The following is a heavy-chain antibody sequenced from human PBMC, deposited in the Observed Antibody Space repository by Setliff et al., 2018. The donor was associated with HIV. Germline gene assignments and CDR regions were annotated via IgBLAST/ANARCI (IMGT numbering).Heavy chain of an antibody. Sequence: ASVKVSCKASGYTFSSYCISWVRQAPGQGLEWVGWISAYNGDTKYAQKLQGRVTMTTDTSTRTAYMELMSLRSDDTAVYYCARAVRCGSYNHYYYYYMDVWGKGTTVTVSS. J-gene: IGHJ6*03. CDR2: ISAYNGDT. D-gene: IGHD1-26*01. V-gene: IGHV1-18*01. CDR1: GYTFSSYC. CDR3: ARAVRCGSYNHYYYYYMDV.